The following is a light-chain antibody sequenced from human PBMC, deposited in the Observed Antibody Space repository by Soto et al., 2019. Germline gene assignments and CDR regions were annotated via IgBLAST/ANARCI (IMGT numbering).Light chain of an antibody. CDR2: GAS. J-gene: IGKJ2*01. Sequence: DLHMTQSPSSVSASVGDTVTITCRASQDINLWLAWYQQKPGKAPKLLIYGASTLQSGVPSRFSACGSGTDFTLTIRSLQPDDFSTYFCQQSRSFPYTFGQGTMVDIK. V-gene: IGKV1-12*01. CDR3: QQSRSFPYT. CDR1: QDINLW.